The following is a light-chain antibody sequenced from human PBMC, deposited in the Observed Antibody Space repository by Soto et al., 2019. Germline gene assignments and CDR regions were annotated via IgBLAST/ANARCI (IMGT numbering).Light chain of an antibody. Sequence: IVLTQSPGILSLSPGERATLSCRASQSISSTYLTWYHQKPGQAPRLLIYDASRRATGIPDRFSGSGSGTDFTLTISRLEPEDFAVYYCQQYGSSPPITFGQGTRLEIK. J-gene: IGKJ5*01. CDR2: DAS. CDR1: QSISSTY. V-gene: IGKV3-20*01. CDR3: QQYGSSPPIT.